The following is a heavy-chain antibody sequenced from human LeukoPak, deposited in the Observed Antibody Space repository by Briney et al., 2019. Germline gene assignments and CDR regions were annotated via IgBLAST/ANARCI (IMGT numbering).Heavy chain of an antibody. Sequence: ASVKVSCKASGYTFTGYYMHWVRQAPGQGLEWMGRINPNSGGTNYAQKFQGRVTMTRDTSISTAYMELSRLRSDDTAVHYCARVVGVTWGSWYRGGMAYWGQGTLVTVSS. J-gene: IGHJ4*02. CDR2: INPNSGGT. CDR3: ARVVGVTWGSWYRGGMAY. CDR1: GYTFTGYY. D-gene: IGHD6-13*01. V-gene: IGHV1-2*06.